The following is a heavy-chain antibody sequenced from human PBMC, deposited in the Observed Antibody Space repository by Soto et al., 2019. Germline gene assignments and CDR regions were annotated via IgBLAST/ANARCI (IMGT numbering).Heavy chain of an antibody. J-gene: IGHJ4*02. CDR2: INAGNGNT. D-gene: IGHD1-26*01. Sequence: QVQLVQSGAEVKKPGASVKVSCKASGYTFTSYAMHWVRQAPGQRLEWMGWINAGNGNTKYSQKFQGRVTITRDTSASTAYMERSSLRSEDTAVYYCARDYLREGGFDYWGQGTLVTVSS. CDR1: GYTFTSYA. CDR3: ARDYLREGGFDY. V-gene: IGHV1-3*01.